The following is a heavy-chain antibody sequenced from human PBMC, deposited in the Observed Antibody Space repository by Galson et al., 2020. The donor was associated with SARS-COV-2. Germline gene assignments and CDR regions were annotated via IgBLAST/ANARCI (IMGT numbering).Heavy chain of an antibody. CDR3: ARAYGDYYFDY. J-gene: IGHJ4*02. CDR2: IYSGGST. D-gene: IGHD4-17*01. Sequence: GESLNISCAASGFTVSSNYMSWVRQAPGKGLEWVSVIYSGGSTYYADSVKGRFTISRDNSKNTLYLQMNSLRAEDTAVYYCARAYGDYYFDYGGQGTLVTVSS. V-gene: IGHV3-66*02. CDR1: GFTVSSNY.